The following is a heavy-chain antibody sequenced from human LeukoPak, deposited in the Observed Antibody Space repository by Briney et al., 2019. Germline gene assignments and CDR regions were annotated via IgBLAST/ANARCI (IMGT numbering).Heavy chain of an antibody. CDR2: ISAYNGNT. Sequence: ASVKVSCKAPGYTFTSYGISWVRQAPGQGLEWMGWISAYNGNTNYAQKLQGRVTMTTDTSTSTAYMELRSLRSDDTAVYYCARANYDFWSGYPNWFDPWGQGTLVTVSS. CDR1: GYTFTSYG. J-gene: IGHJ5*02. V-gene: IGHV1-18*01. D-gene: IGHD3-3*01. CDR3: ARANYDFWSGYPNWFDP.